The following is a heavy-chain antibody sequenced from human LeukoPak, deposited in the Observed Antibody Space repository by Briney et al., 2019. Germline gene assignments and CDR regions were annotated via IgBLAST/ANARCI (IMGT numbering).Heavy chain of an antibody. CDR3: ARGGLGSSGRDY. V-gene: IGHV3-30-3*01. CDR1: GFTFSSYA. Sequence: GGSLRLSCAASGFTFSSYAMHWVRQAPGKGLEWVAVISRDGTNKYYVDSVKGRFTFSRDNSKNTLYLQMNSLRVDDTGVYYCARGGLGSSGRDYWGQGTLVTVSS. J-gene: IGHJ4*02. D-gene: IGHD6-19*01. CDR2: ISRDGTNK.